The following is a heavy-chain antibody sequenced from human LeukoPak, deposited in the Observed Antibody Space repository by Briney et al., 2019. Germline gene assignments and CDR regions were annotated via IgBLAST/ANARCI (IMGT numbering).Heavy chain of an antibody. J-gene: IGHJ4*02. CDR1: GFTFNKYS. D-gene: IGHD5-24*01. CDR2: IDGSSATI. V-gene: IGHV3-48*04. Sequence: GGSLRLSCAASGFTFNKYSMSWVRQAPGKGLEWISYIDGSSATIYYADSVKGRFTTSRDNTKNSVYLHMNSLRAEDTAVYYCATYGRDGYKGFYWGQGTLVTVSS. CDR3: ATYGRDGYKGFY.